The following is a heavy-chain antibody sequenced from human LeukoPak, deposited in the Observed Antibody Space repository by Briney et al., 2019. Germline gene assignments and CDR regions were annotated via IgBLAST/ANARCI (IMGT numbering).Heavy chain of an antibody. CDR1: GFTFTKHD. CDR2: ISRSGAYS. CDR3: ARGSLGPAY. Sequence: GGSLRLSCDVSGFTFTKHDMSWFRRPPGKGLEWVSSISRSGAYSHYAASVRGRFTISRDNSNATLFLQMTGLQVADTAIYYCARGSLGPAYWGRGTLVAVSS. J-gene: IGHJ1*01. D-gene: IGHD3-10*01. V-gene: IGHV3-20*04.